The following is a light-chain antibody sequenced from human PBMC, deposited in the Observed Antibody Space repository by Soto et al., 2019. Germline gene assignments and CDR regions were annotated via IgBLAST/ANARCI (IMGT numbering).Light chain of an antibody. CDR3: CSYAGSDTYV. J-gene: IGLJ1*01. V-gene: IGLV2-8*01. CDR1: SKDVGGYSY. Sequence: ALTQPPSASGPPGQSVTISCTGTSKDVGGYSYVSWYQQHPGKAPKLMIYEVSKRPSGVPDRFSGSKSGNTASLTVSGLQAEDEADYYCCSYAGSDTYVFXTGIKVTGL. CDR2: EVS.